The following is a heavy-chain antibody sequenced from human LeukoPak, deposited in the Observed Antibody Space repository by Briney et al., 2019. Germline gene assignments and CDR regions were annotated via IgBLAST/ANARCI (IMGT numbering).Heavy chain of an antibody. CDR3: ATGIKATQKTFDS. D-gene: IGHD1-14*01. J-gene: IGHJ4*02. CDR1: GFTFSSYW. Sequence: PGGSLRLSCAASGFTFSSYWMHWVRQAPGKGLLWVSRINTDGSSTTYADSVKGRFTISRDNAENTVYLQMHSLRAEDTAVYYCATGIKATQKTFDSWGQGTLVAVSS. CDR2: INTDGSST. V-gene: IGHV3-74*01.